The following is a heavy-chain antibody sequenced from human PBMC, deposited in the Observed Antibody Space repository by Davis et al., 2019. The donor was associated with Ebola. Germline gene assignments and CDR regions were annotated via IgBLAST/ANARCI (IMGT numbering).Heavy chain of an antibody. Sequence: MPSETLSLTCTVSGASISGYYWSWIRQPPGKGLEWIGSIYYSGSTYYNPSLKSRVTISVDTSKNQFFLKLSSVTAADTAVYYCARSYYGSGSYLSFDYWGQGTLVTVSS. V-gene: IGHV4-59*05. J-gene: IGHJ4*02. D-gene: IGHD3-10*01. CDR1: GASISGYY. CDR2: IYYSGST. CDR3: ARSYYGSGSYLSFDY.